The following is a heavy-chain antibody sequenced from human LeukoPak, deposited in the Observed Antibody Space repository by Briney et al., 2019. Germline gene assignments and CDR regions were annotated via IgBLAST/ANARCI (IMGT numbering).Heavy chain of an antibody. CDR1: GGTFSIYA. Sequence: SVKVSCKASGGTFSIYAISWVRQAPGQGLEWMGGIIPIFGTANYAQKFQGRVTITADESTSTAYMELSSLRSEDTAVYYCARGSPYYYYMDVWGKGTTVTVSS. V-gene: IGHV1-69*13. J-gene: IGHJ6*03. CDR3: ARGSPYYYYMDV. CDR2: IIPIFGTA.